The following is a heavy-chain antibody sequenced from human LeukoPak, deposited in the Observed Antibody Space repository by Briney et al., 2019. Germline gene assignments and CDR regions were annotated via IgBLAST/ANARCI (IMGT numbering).Heavy chain of an antibody. Sequence: GGSLRLSCAASGFTFSSYGMHWVRQAPGKGLEWVTFIRYDGSNQYYVDSVKGRFTISRDNSKNTVYLQMDSLRPEDTAVYYCAKDGSRSRGVFPHYYGSGRLHYMDVWGKGTTVTISS. V-gene: IGHV3-30*02. D-gene: IGHD3-10*01. CDR3: AKDGSRSRGVFPHYYGSGRLHYMDV. CDR1: GFTFSSYG. J-gene: IGHJ6*03. CDR2: IRYDGSNQ.